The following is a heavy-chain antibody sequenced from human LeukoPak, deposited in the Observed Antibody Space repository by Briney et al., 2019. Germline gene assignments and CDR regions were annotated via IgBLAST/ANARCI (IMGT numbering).Heavy chain of an antibody. D-gene: IGHD3-3*01. Sequence: SETLSLTCAVYGGSFSGYYWSWIRQPPGKGLEWIGEINHSGSTNYNPSLKSRVTISVDTSKNQFSLKLSSVTAEETAVYYCARGRGTLTETPYANYDFWSGYKSRYNWFDPWGQGTLVTASS. CDR3: ARGRGTLTETPYANYDFWSGYKSRYNWFDP. CDR2: INHSGST. J-gene: IGHJ5*02. CDR1: GGSFSGYY. V-gene: IGHV4-34*01.